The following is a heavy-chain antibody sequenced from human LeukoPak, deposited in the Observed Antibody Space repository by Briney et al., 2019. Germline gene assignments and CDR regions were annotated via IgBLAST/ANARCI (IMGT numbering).Heavy chain of an antibody. CDR2: IYHSGST. V-gene: IGHV4-30-2*01. J-gene: IGHJ4*02. Sequence: SETLSLTCAVSGGSISSGGYSWSWIRQPPGKGLEWIRYIYHSGSTYYNPSLKSRVTISVDRSKNQFSLKLSSVTAADTAVYYCARGGDSSGYYYLVGWGQGTLVTVSS. D-gene: IGHD3-22*01. CDR3: ARGGDSSGYYYLVG. CDR1: GGSISSGGYS.